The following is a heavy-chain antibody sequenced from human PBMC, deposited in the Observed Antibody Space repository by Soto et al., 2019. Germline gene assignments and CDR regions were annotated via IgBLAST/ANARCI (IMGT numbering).Heavy chain of an antibody. J-gene: IGHJ4*02. CDR2: VNGGGDST. CDR1: GFTFSSFG. V-gene: IGHV3-23*01. Sequence: EAQVLESGGDLVQPGGSLRLSCIASGFTFSSFGMTWVRQAPGKGLEWVSTVNGGGDSTHYADSVKGRFSILRDNSKNTVYLQMNSLRAEDTAIYYCVKDVGYGFILFDYWGQGTLVTVSS. CDR3: VKDVGYGFILFDY. D-gene: IGHD3-10*01.